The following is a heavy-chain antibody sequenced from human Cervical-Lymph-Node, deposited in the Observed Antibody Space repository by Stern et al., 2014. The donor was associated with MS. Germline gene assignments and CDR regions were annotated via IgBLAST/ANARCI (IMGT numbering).Heavy chain of an antibody. CDR3: ARDGGEDTILPIDY. V-gene: IGHV3-33*01. CDR2: IWDGGRNT. CDR1: GFTFSSYG. D-gene: IGHD3-3*01. Sequence: VQLVQSGGGVVQPARSLRLSCAASGFTFSSYGMPLVRQAQGKGLEWVAVIWDGGRNTYYADSVKGRFPISRDNSNNTLYLQMNSLRAEDTAVYYCARDGGEDTILPIDYWGQGTLVTVSS. J-gene: IGHJ4*02.